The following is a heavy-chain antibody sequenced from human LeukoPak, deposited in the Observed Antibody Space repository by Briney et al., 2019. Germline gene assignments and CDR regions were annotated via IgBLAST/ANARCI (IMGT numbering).Heavy chain of an antibody. CDR2: INHSGST. CDR1: GGSFSGYH. V-gene: IGHV4-34*01. Sequence: PSETLSLTCAVYGGSFSGYHWSWIRQPPGKGLEWIGEINHSGSTNYNPSLKSRVTISVDTSKNQFSLKLSSVTAADTAVYYCARYGSGNYFDYWGQGTLVTVSS. J-gene: IGHJ4*02. CDR3: ARYGSGNYFDY. D-gene: IGHD3-10*01.